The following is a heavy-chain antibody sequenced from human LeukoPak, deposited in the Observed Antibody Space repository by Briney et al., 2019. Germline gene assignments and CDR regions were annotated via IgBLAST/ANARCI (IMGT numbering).Heavy chain of an antibody. CDR1: GFTFRSYE. CDR2: ISSSGSTI. V-gene: IGHV3-48*03. CDR3: AREPPVTTGWFDP. J-gene: IGHJ5*02. Sequence: PGGSLRLSCAASGFTFRSYEMTWVRQAPGKGLEWVSYISSSGSTIYYADSVKGRFTISRDNAKNSLYLQMNSLRAEDTAVYYCAREPPVTTGWFDPWGQGTLVTVSS. D-gene: IGHD4-17*01.